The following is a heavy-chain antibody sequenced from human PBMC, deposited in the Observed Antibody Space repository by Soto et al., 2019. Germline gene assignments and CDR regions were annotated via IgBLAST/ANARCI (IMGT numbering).Heavy chain of an antibody. V-gene: IGHV1-46*03. Sequence: QVQLVQSGAEVKKPGASVKVSCKASGYTFTSYYMHWVRQAPGQGLEWMGIINPSGGSTSYAQKFQGRVTMTRDTSTSTVYMELSSLRSEDTAVYYCARGSGRGIAVAGTLGDYWGQGTLVTVCS. CDR2: INPSGGST. D-gene: IGHD6-19*01. CDR1: GYTFTSYY. J-gene: IGHJ4*02. CDR3: ARGSGRGIAVAGTLGDY.